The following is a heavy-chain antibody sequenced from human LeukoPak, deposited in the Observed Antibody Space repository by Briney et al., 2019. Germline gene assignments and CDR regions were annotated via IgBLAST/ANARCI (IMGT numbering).Heavy chain of an antibody. D-gene: IGHD1-7*01. J-gene: IGHJ4*02. CDR3: ARGAGTTTGVNDY. Sequence: GASVKFSCKASGGTFSSYAISWVRQAPGQGLEWMGGIIPIFGTANYAQKFQGRVTITTDESTNTAYMELSSLRSEDTAVYYCARGAGTTTGVNDYWGQGTLVTVSS. CDR1: GGTFSSYA. CDR2: IIPIFGTA. V-gene: IGHV1-69*05.